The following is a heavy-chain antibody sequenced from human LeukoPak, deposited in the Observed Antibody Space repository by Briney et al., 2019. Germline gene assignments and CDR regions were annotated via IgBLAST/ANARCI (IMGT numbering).Heavy chain of an antibody. J-gene: IGHJ3*02. D-gene: IGHD6-6*01. Sequence: ASVKVSCKASGYTFTGYYMHWVRQAPGQGLEWMGWINPNSGGTNYAQKFQGRVTMTRDTSISTAYMELSRLRSDDTAVYYCARGSIAARYAFDIWGQGTMVTVSS. CDR2: INPNSGGT. CDR3: ARGSIAARYAFDI. V-gene: IGHV1-2*02. CDR1: GYTFTGYY.